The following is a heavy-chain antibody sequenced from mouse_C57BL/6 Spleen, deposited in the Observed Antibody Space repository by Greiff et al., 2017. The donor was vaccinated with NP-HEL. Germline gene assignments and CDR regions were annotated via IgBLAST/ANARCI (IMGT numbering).Heavy chain of an antibody. V-gene: IGHV1-9*01. CDR2: ILPGSGST. CDR1: GYTFTGYW. J-gene: IGHJ2*01. Sequence: VQLQQSGAELMKPGASVKLSCKATGYTFTGYWIEGVKQRPGHGLEWIGEILPGSGSTNYTEKFKGKATFTADTSSNTAYMQLSSLTTEDSAIYYCASGGLTWGQGTTLTVSS. CDR3: ASGGLT.